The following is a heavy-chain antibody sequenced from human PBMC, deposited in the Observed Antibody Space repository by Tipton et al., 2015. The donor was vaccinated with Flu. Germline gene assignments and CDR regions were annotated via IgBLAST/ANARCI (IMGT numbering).Heavy chain of an antibody. CDR1: GGSISSYP. J-gene: IGHJ4*02. Sequence: LRLSCTVSGGSISSYPWSWIRQPPGKGLEWIGYIYYSGSTNYNPSLKSRVTIAVDTSKNQFSLKLSSVTAADTAVYYCARHKVGSGWYWDYWGQGTLVTVSS. D-gene: IGHD6-19*01. V-gene: IGHV4-59*08. CDR3: ARHKVGSGWYWDY. CDR2: IYYSGST.